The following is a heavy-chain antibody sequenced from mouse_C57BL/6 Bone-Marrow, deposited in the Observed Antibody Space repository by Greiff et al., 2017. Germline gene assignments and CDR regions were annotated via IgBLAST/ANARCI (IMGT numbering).Heavy chain of an antibody. CDR3: TADGWFAY. J-gene: IGHJ3*01. Sequence: EVNLVESGGGLVQPGGSMKLSCVASGFTFSNYWMNWVRQSPEKGLEWVAQIRLKSDNYATHYAESVKGRFTISRDDSKSSVYLQMNNLRAEDTGIYYCTADGWFAYWGQGTLVTVSA. D-gene: IGHD2-3*01. V-gene: IGHV6-3*01. CDR1: GFTFSNYW. CDR2: IRLKSDNYAT.